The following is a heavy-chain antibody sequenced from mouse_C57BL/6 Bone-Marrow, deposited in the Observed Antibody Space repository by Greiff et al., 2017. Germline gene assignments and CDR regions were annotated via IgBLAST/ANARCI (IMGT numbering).Heavy chain of an antibody. V-gene: IGHV1-75*01. Sequence: QVQLQQSGPELVKPGASVKISCKASGYTFTDYYINWVKQRPGQGLEWIGWIFPGSGSTYYNEKFKGKATLTVDKSSSTAYMLLSSLTSEDSAVYVCARSAFYYGSSYGAMDYWGQGTSATVSS. CDR3: ARSAFYYGSSYGAMDY. CDR1: GYTFTDYY. CDR2: IFPGSGST. J-gene: IGHJ4*01. D-gene: IGHD1-1*01.